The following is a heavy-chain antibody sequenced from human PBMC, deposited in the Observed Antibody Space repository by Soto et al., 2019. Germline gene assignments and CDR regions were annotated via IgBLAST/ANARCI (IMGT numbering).Heavy chain of an antibody. V-gene: IGHV5-51*01. CDR3: ARSYYYDSSGYYPGDY. D-gene: IGHD3-22*01. CDR1: GYSFTIYW. CDR2: IYPGDSDT. J-gene: IGHJ4*02. Sequence: GESLKISCKGSGYSFTIYWIGWVRQMPGKGLEWMGIIYPGDSDTRYSPSFQGQVTISADKSISTAYLQWSSLKASDTAMYYCARSYYYDSSGYYPGDYWGQGTLVTVSS.